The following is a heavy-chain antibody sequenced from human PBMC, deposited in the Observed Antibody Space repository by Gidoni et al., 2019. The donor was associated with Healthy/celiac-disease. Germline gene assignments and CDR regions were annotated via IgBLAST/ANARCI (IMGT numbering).Heavy chain of an antibody. J-gene: IGHJ4*02. D-gene: IGHD6-19*01. V-gene: IGHV3-15*01. Sequence: EVQLVESGGGLVKPGGSLRLSCAASGFTFSNAWMSWVRQAPGKGLEWVGRIKSKTDGGTTDYAAPVKGRFTISRDDSKNTLYLQMNSLKTEDTAVYYCTTGVGRWLANYFDYWGQGTLVTVSS. CDR1: GFTFSNAW. CDR3: TTGVGRWLANYFDY. CDR2: IKSKTDGGTT.